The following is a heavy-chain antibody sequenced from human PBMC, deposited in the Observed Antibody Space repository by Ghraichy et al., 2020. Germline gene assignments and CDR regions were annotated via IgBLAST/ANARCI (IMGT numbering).Heavy chain of an antibody. V-gene: IGHV4-30-2*01. CDR2: IYHSGST. CDR1: GGSISSGGYS. CDR3: ARVSSNYDYIWGSRGYYFDY. J-gene: IGHJ4*02. Sequence: SQTLSLTCTVSGGSISSGGYSWSWIRQPPGKGLEWIGYIYHSGSTYYNPSLKSRVTISVDRSKNQFSLKLSSVTAADTAVDYCARVSSNYDYIWGSRGYYFDYWGQGTLVTVSS. D-gene: IGHD3-16*01.